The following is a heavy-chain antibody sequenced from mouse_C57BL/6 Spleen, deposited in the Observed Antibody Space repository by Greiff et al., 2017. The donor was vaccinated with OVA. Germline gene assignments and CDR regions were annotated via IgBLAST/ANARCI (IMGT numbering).Heavy chain of an antibody. Sequence: VQLQQSGAELVRPGASVTLSCKASGYTFTDYEMHWVKQTPVHGLEWIGAIDPETGGTAYNQKFKGKAILTADKSSSTAYMELRSLTSEDSAVYYCTRKTYYDYDAWFAYWGQGTLVTVSA. CDR1: GYTFTDYE. CDR3: TRKTYYDYDAWFAY. CDR2: IDPETGGT. V-gene: IGHV1-15*01. J-gene: IGHJ3*01. D-gene: IGHD2-4*01.